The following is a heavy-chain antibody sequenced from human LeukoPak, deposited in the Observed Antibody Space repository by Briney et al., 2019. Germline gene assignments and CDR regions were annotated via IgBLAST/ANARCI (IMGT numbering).Heavy chain of an antibody. D-gene: IGHD5-18*01. Sequence: GSLRLSCAASGFTGSNNYVSWVRQAPGKGLEWVSAISGSGGSTYYADSVKGRFTISRDNSKNTLYLQMNSLRAEDTAVYYCAKVKPRGYSYGPFDYWGQGTLVTVSS. V-gene: IGHV3-23*01. CDR2: ISGSGGST. J-gene: IGHJ4*02. CDR3: AKVKPRGYSYGPFDY. CDR1: GFTGSNNY.